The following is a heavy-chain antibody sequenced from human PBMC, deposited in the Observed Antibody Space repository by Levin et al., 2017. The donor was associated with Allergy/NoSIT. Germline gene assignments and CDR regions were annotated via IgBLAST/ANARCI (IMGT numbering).Heavy chain of an antibody. V-gene: IGHV3-15*01. CDR2: IKSKTSGGTT. CDR3: TTEHGEKGWGLDY. J-gene: IGHJ4*02. D-gene: IGHD3-16*01. Sequence: SCAASGFPFNNGWMSWVRQAPGKGLEWVGHIKSKTSGGTTEYAAPVKGRFTISRDDSKNTVYLQMDSLRSEDTALYYCTTEHGEKGWGLDYWGQGTLVTVSS. CDR1: GFPFNNGW.